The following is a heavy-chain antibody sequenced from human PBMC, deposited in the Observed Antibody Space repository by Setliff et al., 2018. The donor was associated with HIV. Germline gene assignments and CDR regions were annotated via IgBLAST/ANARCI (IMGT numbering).Heavy chain of an antibody. CDR2: ISGNSGAV. J-gene: IGHJ4*02. CDR1: GFTFSSYS. Sequence: GGSLRLSCAASGFTFSSYSMNWVRQAPGKGLEWVSFISGNSGAVTYADSVKGRFTISRDNSKNMVYLEMNNLRGEDSAVYYCARDPAMSGWALADWGQGTQVTVSS. V-gene: IGHV3-48*04. D-gene: IGHD6-19*01. CDR3: ARDPAMSGWALAD.